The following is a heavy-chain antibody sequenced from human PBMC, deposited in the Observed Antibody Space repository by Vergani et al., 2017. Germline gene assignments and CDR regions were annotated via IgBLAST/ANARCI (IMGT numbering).Heavy chain of an antibody. J-gene: IGHJ1*01. CDR3: ARSRNYYDSSGYPEYFQH. Sequence: EVQLVQSGAEVKKPGASLKISCKGSGYSFTSYWIGWVRQLPGKGLEWMGIIYPGDSDTRYSPSFQGQGTISADKSISTAYLQWSSLKASDTAMYYCARSRNYYDSSGYPEYFQHWGQGTLVTVSS. D-gene: IGHD3-22*01. V-gene: IGHV5-51*01. CDR2: IYPGDSDT. CDR1: GYSFTSYW.